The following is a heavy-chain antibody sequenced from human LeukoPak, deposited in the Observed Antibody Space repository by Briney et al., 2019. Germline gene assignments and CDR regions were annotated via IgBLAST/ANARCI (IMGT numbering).Heavy chain of an antibody. CDR2: ISGSGNGGSI. V-gene: IGHV3-64*04. CDR3: ARFRTWGDKAFDY. Sequence: GGSLRLSCSASGFVFSIYTMYWVRQAPGKGPEYVSTISGSGNGGSIYYADSVKGRFTISRDSAKNSLYLQMNSLRAEDTAVYYCARFRTWGDKAFDYWGQGTLVTVSS. D-gene: IGHD2-21*02. J-gene: IGHJ4*02. CDR1: GFVFSIYT.